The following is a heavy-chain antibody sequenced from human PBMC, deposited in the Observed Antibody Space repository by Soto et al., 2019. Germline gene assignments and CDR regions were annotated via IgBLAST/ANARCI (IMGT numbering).Heavy chain of an antibody. CDR3: AKDSAGYCSSTSCPRDGGMDV. D-gene: IGHD2-2*01. Sequence: GGSLRLSCAASGFTFDDYAMHWVRQAPGKGLEWVSGISWNSGSIGYADSVKGRFTISRDNAKNSLYLQMNSLRAEDTALYYCAKDSAGYCSSTSCPRDGGMDVWGQGTTVTVYS. CDR2: ISWNSGSI. CDR1: GFTFDDYA. V-gene: IGHV3-9*01. J-gene: IGHJ6*02.